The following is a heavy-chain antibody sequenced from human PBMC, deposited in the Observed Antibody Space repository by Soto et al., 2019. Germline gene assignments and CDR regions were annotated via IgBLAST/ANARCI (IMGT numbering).Heavy chain of an antibody. CDR2: TYYRSKWYN. J-gene: IGHJ6*02. CDR1: GDSVSSNSAA. V-gene: IGHV6-1*01. CDR3: ARLYSSGWYSRYYYYGMDV. D-gene: IGHD6-19*01. Sequence: PSQTLSLTCAISGDSVSSNSAAWNWIRQSPSRGLEWLGRTYYRSKWYNDYAVSVKSRITINPDTSKNQSSLQLNSVTPEDTAVYYCARLYSSGWYSRYYYYGMDVWGQGTTVTVSS.